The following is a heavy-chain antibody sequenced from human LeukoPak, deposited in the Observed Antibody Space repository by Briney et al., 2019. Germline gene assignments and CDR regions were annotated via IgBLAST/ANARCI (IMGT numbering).Heavy chain of an antibody. D-gene: IGHD6-13*01. CDR2: INIDGGLT. J-gene: IGHJ3*01. CDR3: AREEHRLAAAGTSAFDL. CDR1: GFTFSDYW. Sequence: GGSLRLSCAASGFTFSDYWMHWVRQAPGKGLAWVSHINIDGGLTNYADSVKGRFTVSRDNARNTLYLQLSSLRAEDTAIYFCAREEHRLAAAGTSAFDLGGQGTLVTVSP. V-gene: IGHV3-74*01.